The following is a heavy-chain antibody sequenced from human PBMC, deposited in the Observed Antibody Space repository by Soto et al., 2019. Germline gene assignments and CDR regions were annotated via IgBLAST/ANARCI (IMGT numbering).Heavy chain of an antibody. CDR3: ARGPWAAFDI. CDR1: GESFSGYY. V-gene: IGHV4-34*01. D-gene: IGHD7-27*01. Sequence: SSETLSLTCDVYGESFSGYYWSWIRQSPGKGLEWIGEITHRGGTNYSPSLKSRVTISLDTAENQFSLRLNSVTAADTAVYYCARGPWAAFDIWGQGTMVTVSS. CDR2: ITHRGGT. J-gene: IGHJ3*02.